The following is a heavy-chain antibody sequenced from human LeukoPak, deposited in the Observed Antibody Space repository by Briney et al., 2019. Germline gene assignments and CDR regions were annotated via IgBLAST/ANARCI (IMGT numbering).Heavy chain of an antibody. V-gene: IGHV1-69*05. CDR2: IIPIFGTP. J-gene: IGHJ6*03. CDR1: GGTFSSYA. CDR3: ARSAGPVVVPSTIGASGHYYYMDV. D-gene: IGHD2-2*01. Sequence: ASVNVSCKAPGGTFSSYAISWVRRAPGQGLERMGGIIPIFGTPNYAQKFQDRVTITTDESTSTAYMEVSSLRSDDSAVYYCARSAGPVVVPSTIGASGHYYYMDVRDKGTTVTVSS.